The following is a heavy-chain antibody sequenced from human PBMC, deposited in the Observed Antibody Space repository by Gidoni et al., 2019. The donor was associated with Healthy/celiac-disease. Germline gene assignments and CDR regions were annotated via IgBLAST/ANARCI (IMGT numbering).Heavy chain of an antibody. CDR2: INPNSGGT. D-gene: IGHD1-26*01. CDR1: GYTFTGYY. CDR3: AVGASRRGYYGMDV. J-gene: IGHJ6*02. Sequence: QVQLVPSGAEVKKPGASVKVSCKASGYTFTGYYVHWVRQAPGQGLEWMGWINPNSGGTNYAQKFQGWVTMTRDTSISTAYMELSRRRSDDTAVYYCAVGASRRGYYGMDVWGQGTTVTVSS. V-gene: IGHV1-2*04.